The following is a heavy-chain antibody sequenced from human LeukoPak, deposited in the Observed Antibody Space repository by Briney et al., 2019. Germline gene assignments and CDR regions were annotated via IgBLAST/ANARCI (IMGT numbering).Heavy chain of an antibody. Sequence: SETLSLTCTVSGGSISSSSYYWGWIRQPPGKGLEWIVSIYYSGSTYYNPSLKSRVTISVDTSKNQFSLKLSSVTAADTAVYYCARHPGIMITFGGVIVIPLFDYWGQGAQVTVSS. J-gene: IGHJ4*02. CDR3: ARHPGIMITFGGVIVIPLFDY. D-gene: IGHD3-16*02. CDR2: IYYSGST. CDR1: GGSISSSSYY. V-gene: IGHV4-39*01.